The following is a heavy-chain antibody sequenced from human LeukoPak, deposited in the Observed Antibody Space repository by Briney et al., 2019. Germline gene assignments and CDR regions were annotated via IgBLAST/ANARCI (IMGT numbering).Heavy chain of an antibody. CDR3: ARYSGWNDAFDI. CDR1: GFTFSSYG. D-gene: IGHD6-19*01. V-gene: IGHV3-33*01. Sequence: GRSLRLSCAASGFTFSSYGMHWVRQAPGKGLEWVAVIWYDGSNKYYADSVKGRFTTSRDNSKNTLYLQMNSLRAEDTAVYYCARYSGWNDAFDIWGQGTMVTVSS. J-gene: IGHJ3*02. CDR2: IWYDGSNK.